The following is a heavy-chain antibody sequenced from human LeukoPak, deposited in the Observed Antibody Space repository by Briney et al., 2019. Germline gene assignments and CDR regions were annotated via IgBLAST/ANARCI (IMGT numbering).Heavy chain of an antibody. Sequence: SQTLSLTCAISGDSVSNNSVTWNWIRQSPSRGLEWLGRTYYRSTWYNDYAVSVRGRITVNPDTSKNQFSLHLNSVTPEDTAVYYCARRLTQYDCFDPWGQGILATVSS. CDR2: TYYRSTWYN. D-gene: IGHD2-2*01. CDR3: ARRLTQYDCFDP. J-gene: IGHJ5*02. CDR1: GDSVSNNSVT. V-gene: IGHV6-1*01.